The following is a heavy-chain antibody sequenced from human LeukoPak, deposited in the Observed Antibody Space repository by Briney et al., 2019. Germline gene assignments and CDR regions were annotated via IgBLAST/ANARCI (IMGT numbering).Heavy chain of an antibody. CDR3: AKDQKSIAATGYDY. V-gene: IGHV3-23*01. Sequence: GGSLRLSCAASGFTFCNYAMSWVRQGPGKGLEWVSAISGSGGSTYYADSVKGRFTISRDNSKNTLFLQMNSLRADDTAVYFCAKDQKSIAATGYDYWGQGTLVTVSS. D-gene: IGHD6-13*01. J-gene: IGHJ4*02. CDR1: GFTFCNYA. CDR2: ISGSGGST.